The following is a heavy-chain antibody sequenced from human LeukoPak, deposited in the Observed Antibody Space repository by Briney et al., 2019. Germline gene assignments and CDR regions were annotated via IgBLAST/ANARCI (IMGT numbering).Heavy chain of an antibody. CDR3: ARLGDDTYYDFWSGYGGYFDH. J-gene: IGHJ4*02. D-gene: IGHD3-3*01. V-gene: IGHV4-39*01. Sequence: PSETLSLTCIVSGGSISSSSYYWGWIRQPPGKGLEWIGSIYYSGSTYYNPSLKSRVTISVDTSKNQFSLKLSSVTAADTAVYYCARLGDDTYYDFWSGYGGYFDHWGQGTLVTVSS. CDR2: IYYSGST. CDR1: GGSISSSSYY.